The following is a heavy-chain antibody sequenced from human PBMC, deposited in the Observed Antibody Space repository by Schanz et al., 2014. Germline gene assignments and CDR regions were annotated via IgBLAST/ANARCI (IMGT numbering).Heavy chain of an antibody. J-gene: IGHJ4*02. V-gene: IGHV3-48*01. D-gene: IGHD1-26*01. CDR2: ISSSSSTR. Sequence: EVQLVESGGGLVQPGGSLRLSCAASGFTFSSYSMNWVRQAPGKGLEWVSYISSSSSTRYYADSMKGRFTVSRDNAENALYLQMNSLRAEDTGLYCCARGGSGSHYRLDYWGQGTLVTVSS. CDR1: GFTFSSYS. CDR3: ARGGSGSHYRLDY.